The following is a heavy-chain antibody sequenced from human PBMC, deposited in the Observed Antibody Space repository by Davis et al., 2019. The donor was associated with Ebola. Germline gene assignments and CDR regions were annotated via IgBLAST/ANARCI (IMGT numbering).Heavy chain of an antibody. V-gene: IGHV3-53*01. J-gene: IGHJ4*02. CDR1: GFTFSNSA. CDR2: IYAGGST. CDR3: ARDYFGEYVAY. Sequence: GESLKISCAASGFTFSNSAMTWVRQAPGKGLEWVSLIYAGGSTYYADSVKGRFTISRDNSKNTVFLQMNSLRADDTAVYYCARDYFGEYVAYWGQGIQVTVSS. D-gene: IGHD4-17*01.